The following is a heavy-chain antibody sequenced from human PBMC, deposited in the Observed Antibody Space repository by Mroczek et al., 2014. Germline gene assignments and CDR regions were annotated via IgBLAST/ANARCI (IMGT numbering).Heavy chain of an antibody. CDR3: AGEQGYCSGGSCYADY. CDR1: GFTFSSYS. CDR2: ISSSSSYI. J-gene: IGHJ4*02. D-gene: IGHD2-15*01. Sequence: ESGGGLVKPGGSLRLSCAASGFTFSSYSMNWVRQAPGKGLEWVSSISSSSSYIYYADSVKGRFAISRDNAKNSLYLQMNSLRAEDTAVYYCAGEQGYCSGGSCYADYWGQGTLVTVSS. V-gene: IGHV3-21*01.